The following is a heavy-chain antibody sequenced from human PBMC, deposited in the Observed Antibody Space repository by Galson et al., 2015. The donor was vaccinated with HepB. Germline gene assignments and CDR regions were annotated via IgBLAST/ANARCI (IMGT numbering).Heavy chain of an antibody. CDR2: ISSSSSYT. D-gene: IGHD3-10*01. Sequence: SLRLSCAASGFTFSDYYMSWIRQAPGKGLEWVSYISSSSSYTNYADSVKGRFTISRDNAKNSLYLQMNSLRAEDTAVYYCASLNYGSGSYPYWGQGTLVTVSS. J-gene: IGHJ4*02. V-gene: IGHV3-11*06. CDR1: GFTFSDYY. CDR3: ASLNYGSGSYPY.